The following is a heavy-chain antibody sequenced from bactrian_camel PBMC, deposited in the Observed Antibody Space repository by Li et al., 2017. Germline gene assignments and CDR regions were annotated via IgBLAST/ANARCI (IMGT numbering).Heavy chain of an antibody. CDR3: KAEDKHQLRGFCPPL. V-gene: IGHV3-2*01. CDR1: GITFSNYY. Sequence: SCVASGITFSNYYVTWVRQVPGKGMEWVSIIYNDTANTYTNTYYTDSVQGRFAISRDNAKNAVYLQMNRLKPEDTATYYCKAEDKHQLRGFCPPLWGQGTQVTVS. CDR2: IYNDTANTYTNT. J-gene: IGHJ4*01.